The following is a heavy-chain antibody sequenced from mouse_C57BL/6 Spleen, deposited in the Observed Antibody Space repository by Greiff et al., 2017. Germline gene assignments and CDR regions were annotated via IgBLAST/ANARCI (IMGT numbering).Heavy chain of an antibody. V-gene: IGHV1-85*01. J-gene: IGHJ4*01. CDR2: IYPRDGST. Sequence: QVQLQQSGPELVKPGASVKLSCKASGYTFTSYDINWVKQRPGQGLEWIGWIYPRDGSTKYNEKFKGKATLTVDTSSSTAYMELHSLTSEDSAVYFCARSPVVASPYYYAMDYWGQGTSVTVSS. CDR1: GYTFTSYD. D-gene: IGHD1-1*01. CDR3: ARSPVVASPYYYAMDY.